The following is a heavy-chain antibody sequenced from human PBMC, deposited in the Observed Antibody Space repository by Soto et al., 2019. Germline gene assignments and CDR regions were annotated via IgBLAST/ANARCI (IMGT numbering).Heavy chain of an antibody. Sequence: TLSLTCTVSGGSVSSGSYYWSWIRQPPGKGLEWIGYIYYSGSTNYNPSLKSRVTISVDTSKNQFSLKLSSVTAADTAVYYCARESRYFDWLLRMDVWGQGTTVTVSS. D-gene: IGHD3-9*01. J-gene: IGHJ6*02. V-gene: IGHV4-61*01. CDR3: ARESRYFDWLLRMDV. CDR1: GGSVSSGSYY. CDR2: IYYSGST.